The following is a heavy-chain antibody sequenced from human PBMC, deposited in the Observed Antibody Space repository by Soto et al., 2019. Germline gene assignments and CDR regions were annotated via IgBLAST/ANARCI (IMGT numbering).Heavy chain of an antibody. CDR1: GGSISSGDYY. J-gene: IGHJ4*02. CDR3: ARDGEGLAKGWGFDY. Sequence: QVQLQESGPGLVKPSQTLSLTCTVSGGSISSGDYYWSWIRQPPGKGLEWIGYIYYSGSTYYNPALKSRVTISVDTSKNQFSLKLSSVTAADTAVYYCARDGEGLAKGWGFDYWGQGTLVTVSS. D-gene: IGHD3-10*01. CDR2: IYYSGST. V-gene: IGHV4-30-4*01.